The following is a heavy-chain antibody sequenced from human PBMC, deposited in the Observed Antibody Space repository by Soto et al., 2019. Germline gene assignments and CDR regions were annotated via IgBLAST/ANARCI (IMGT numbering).Heavy chain of an antibody. CDR1: GFTFDYYW. D-gene: IGHD1-26*01. Sequence: EVQLVESGGGLVQPGESLRLSCAASGFTFDYYWRHWVRQAPGKGLVWVSRIHSDGTSTTYADSVKGRFTISRDKAKNTLSPQMNSLRAEDTAVYYCARGDRGAFDLWGQGTVVTVSS. J-gene: IGHJ3*01. V-gene: IGHV3-74*01. CDR3: ARGDRGAFDL. CDR2: IHSDGTST.